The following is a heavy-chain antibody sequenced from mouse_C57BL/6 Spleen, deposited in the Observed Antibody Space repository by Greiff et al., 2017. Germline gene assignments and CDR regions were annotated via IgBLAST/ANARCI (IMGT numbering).Heavy chain of an antibody. CDR3: ARESYYDGSSYEGFAY. CDR1: GYTFTSYW. D-gene: IGHD1-1*01. Sequence: QVQLQQSGTELVKPGASVKLSCKASGYTFTSYWMHWVKQRPGQGLEWIGNINPSNGGTNYNEKFKSKATLTVDKSSSTAYMQLSSLTSEDSAVYYCARESYYDGSSYEGFAYWGQGTLVTVSA. V-gene: IGHV1-53*01. J-gene: IGHJ3*01. CDR2: INPSNGGT.